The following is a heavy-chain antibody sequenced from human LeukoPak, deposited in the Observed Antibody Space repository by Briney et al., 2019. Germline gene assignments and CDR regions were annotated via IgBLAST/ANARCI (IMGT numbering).Heavy chain of an antibody. CDR3: AKGWDGGYYFYFDY. CDR2: ISYDGTSK. J-gene: IGHJ4*02. CDR1: GFIFSNYV. D-gene: IGHD5-12*01. Sequence: GGSLRLSCAASGFIFSNYVMHWVRQAPGKGLEWVAVISYDGTSKYSADSVKGRFTISRDNSKNTLYLQMNSLRAEDTALYYCAKGWDGGYYFYFDYWGQGTLVTVSS. V-gene: IGHV3-30-3*01.